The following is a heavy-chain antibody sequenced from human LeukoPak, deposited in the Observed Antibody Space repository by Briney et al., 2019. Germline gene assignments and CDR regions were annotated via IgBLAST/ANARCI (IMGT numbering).Heavy chain of an antibody. V-gene: IGHV5-51*01. CDR2: IYPGDSDT. Sequence: GESLKISCKGSGYSFSTYWIGWVRQMPGKGLEWMGIIYPGDSDTRYSPSFQGQVTISADKSISTAYLQWSSLKASDTAMYYCATSTSGYPYYYYYYYMDVWGKGTTVTVSS. CDR1: GYSFSTYW. CDR3: ATSTSGYPYYYYYYYMDV. D-gene: IGHD5-12*01. J-gene: IGHJ6*03.